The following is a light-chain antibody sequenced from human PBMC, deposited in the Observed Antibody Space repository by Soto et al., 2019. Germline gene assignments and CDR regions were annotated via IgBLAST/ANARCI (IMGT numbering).Light chain of an antibody. CDR3: QQYVTSPFT. CDR1: QSVSSNY. J-gene: IGKJ3*01. CDR2: GAS. V-gene: IGKV3-20*01. Sequence: EIVLTQSPGTLSLSPGERATLSCRASQSVSSNYLAWYQQKPGQAPRLLIYGASTRATGIPDRFSGSGSGTDFTLTISRLEPEDFAVYYCQQYVTSPFTFGPGTKVDIK.